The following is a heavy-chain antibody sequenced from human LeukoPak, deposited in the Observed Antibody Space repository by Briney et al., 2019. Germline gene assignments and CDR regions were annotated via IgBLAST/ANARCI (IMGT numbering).Heavy chain of an antibody. D-gene: IGHD6-13*01. Sequence: SETLSLTCTVSGYSISSGYYWGWIRQPPGKGLEWIGYIYYSGSTYYNPSLKSRVTISVDTSKNQFSLKLSSVTAADTAVYYCASLIAAAGTRGYFQHWGQGTLVTVSS. J-gene: IGHJ1*01. CDR2: IYYSGST. CDR1: GYSISSGYY. CDR3: ASLIAAAGTRGYFQH. V-gene: IGHV4-38-2*02.